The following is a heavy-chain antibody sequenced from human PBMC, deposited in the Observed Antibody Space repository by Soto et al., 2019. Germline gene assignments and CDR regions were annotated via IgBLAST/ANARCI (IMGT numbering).Heavy chain of an antibody. J-gene: IGHJ6*04. V-gene: IGHV3-23*01. CDR1: GFTFSSYA. CDR3: AKDSGSSSGWYVGYYYGMDV. CDR2: ISGSGGST. Sequence: EVQLLESGGGLVQPGGSLRLSCAASGFTFSSYAMSWVRQAPGKGLEWVSAISGSGGSTYYADSVKGRFTISRDNSKNTLYLQMNSLRAEDTAVYYCAKDSGSSSGWYVGYYYGMDVWGEGTTVTVSS. D-gene: IGHD6-19*01.